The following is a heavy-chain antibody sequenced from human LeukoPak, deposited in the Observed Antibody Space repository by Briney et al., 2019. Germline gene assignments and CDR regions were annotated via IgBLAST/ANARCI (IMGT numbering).Heavy chain of an antibody. D-gene: IGHD1-20*01. CDR1: GYTFTSYG. CDR2: ISAYNGNT. CDR3: ARDQYNWNHYYYMDV. V-gene: IGHV1-18*01. J-gene: IGHJ6*03. Sequence: ASVKVSCKASGYTFTSYGISWVRQAPGQGLEWMGWISAYNGNTNYAQKLQGRVTMTTDPSTSTAYMELRSLRSADTAVYYCARDQYNWNHYYYMDVWGKGTTVTVSS.